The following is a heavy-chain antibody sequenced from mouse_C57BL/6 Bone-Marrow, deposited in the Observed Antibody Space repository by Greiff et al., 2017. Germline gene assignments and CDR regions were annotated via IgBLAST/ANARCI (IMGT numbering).Heavy chain of an antibody. D-gene: IGHD1-1*01. V-gene: IGHV1-5*01. CDR3: TGSSPDWYFDV. J-gene: IGHJ1*03. CDR1: GYTFTSYW. Sequence: EVQLQQSGTVLARPGASVKMSCKTSGYTFTSYWMHWVKQRPGQGLEWIGAIYPGNSDTSYNQKFKGKAKLTAVTSASTAYMELSSLTNEDSAVYYWTGSSPDWYFDVWGTGTTVTVSS. CDR2: IYPGNSDT.